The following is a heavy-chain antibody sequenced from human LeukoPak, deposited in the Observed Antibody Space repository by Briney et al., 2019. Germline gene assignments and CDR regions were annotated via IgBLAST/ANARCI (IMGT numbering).Heavy chain of an antibody. D-gene: IGHD6-13*01. V-gene: IGHV4-59*01. CDR1: GGSLSSYY. Sequence: SETLSLTCPVSGGSLSSYYWSLIRPPPGKGTEWIGYMYYSGSTSYNPSLKSRVSISVDTSKNQISLKLSSVTAADTAVYYCARGRDSSSWYVHYFDYWGQGTLVTVSS. CDR2: MYYSGST. J-gene: IGHJ4*02. CDR3: ARGRDSSSWYVHYFDY.